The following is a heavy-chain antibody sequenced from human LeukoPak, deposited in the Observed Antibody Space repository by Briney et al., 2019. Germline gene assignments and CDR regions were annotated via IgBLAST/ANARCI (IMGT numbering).Heavy chain of an antibody. Sequence: GGSLKISCKGSGYNFTSYWIGWGRQVPGKGLEWRGIIYPGDSDTRYSPSFQGQVTISDDKSISTAYLQWSSLKASDTAMYFCARQGGYGDYGYWGQGTLVTVSS. CDR3: ARQGGYGDYGY. V-gene: IGHV5-51*01. J-gene: IGHJ4*02. CDR2: IYPGDSDT. D-gene: IGHD4-17*01. CDR1: GYNFTSYW.